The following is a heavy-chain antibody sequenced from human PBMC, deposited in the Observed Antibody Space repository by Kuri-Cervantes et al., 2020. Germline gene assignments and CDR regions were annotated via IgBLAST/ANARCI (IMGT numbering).Heavy chain of an antibody. V-gene: IGHV3-21*03. Sequence: GESLKISCTASGFTLGGYGMNWVRQAPGKGLEWVSSISSSSSYIYYADSVKGRFTISRDNAKNSLYLQMNSLRAEDTAVYYCARGESHGAFDIWGQGTMVTVSS. CDR1: GFTLGGYG. D-gene: IGHD3-10*01. CDR2: ISSSSSYI. J-gene: IGHJ3*02. CDR3: ARGESHGAFDI.